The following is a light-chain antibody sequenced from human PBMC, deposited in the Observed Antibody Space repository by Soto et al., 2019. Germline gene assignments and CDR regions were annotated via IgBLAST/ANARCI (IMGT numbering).Light chain of an antibody. CDR1: NSNVGKNH. CDR2: ENG. Sequence: QSVLTQPPSVSAAPGQKVTISCSGNNSNVGKNHVSWYQQVPGSAPKLLMYENGKGLSGNTDRFSVSKSGTSATLAITGLQTGDEADYFCGTWDSSLSVGVFGGGTKVTV. V-gene: IGLV1-51*02. J-gene: IGLJ3*02. CDR3: GTWDSSLSVGV.